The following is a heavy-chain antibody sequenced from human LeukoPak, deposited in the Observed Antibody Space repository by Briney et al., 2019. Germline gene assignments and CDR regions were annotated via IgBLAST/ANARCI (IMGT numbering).Heavy chain of an antibody. CDR2: ISGSGGST. D-gene: IGHD3-22*01. J-gene: IGHJ4*02. CDR1: GFTFSSYA. Sequence: GGSLRLSCAASGFTFSSYAVSWVRQAPGKGLEWVSAISGSGGSTYYAASVKGRFTISRDNSKNTLYLQMNSMRAEDTAVYYCAKDGYYDSSGYPVTSFDYWGQGTLVTVSS. V-gene: IGHV3-23*01. CDR3: AKDGYYDSSGYPVTSFDY.